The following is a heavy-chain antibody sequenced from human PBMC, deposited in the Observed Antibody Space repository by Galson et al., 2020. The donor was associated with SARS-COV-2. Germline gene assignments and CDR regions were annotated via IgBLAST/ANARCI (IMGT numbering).Heavy chain of an antibody. D-gene: IGHD4-17*01. Sequence: ETSETLSLTCTVSGGSISSSSYYWGWIRQPPGKGLEWIGSIYYSGSTYYNPSLKSRVTISVDTSKNQFSLKLSSVTAADTAVYYCARLQDMTTVIPYGMDVWGQGTTVTVSS. CDR2: IYYSGST. J-gene: IGHJ6*02. V-gene: IGHV4-39*01. CDR1: GGSISSSSYY. CDR3: ARLQDMTTVIPYGMDV.